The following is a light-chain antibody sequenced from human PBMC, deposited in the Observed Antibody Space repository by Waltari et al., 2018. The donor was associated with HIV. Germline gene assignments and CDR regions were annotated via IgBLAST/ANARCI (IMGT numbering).Light chain of an antibody. CDR3: LSYTITNTLV. J-gene: IGLJ3*02. V-gene: IGLV2-14*01. Sequence: QSALTPPASVSGSPGQSITISCTGTSSDIGGHYSVSWYQQLPGKTPKLMIYAVTYRPSGVSNRFSGSKSGNTASLTISGLQGEDEADYYCLSYTITNTLVFGGGTKLTVL. CDR2: AVT. CDR1: SSDIGGHYS.